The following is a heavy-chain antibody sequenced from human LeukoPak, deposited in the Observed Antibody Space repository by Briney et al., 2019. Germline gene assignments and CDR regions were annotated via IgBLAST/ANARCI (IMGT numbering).Heavy chain of an antibody. CDR3: VKQAGGYGSGSEAL. Sequence: VTPSETLSLTCAVAGASFSGYYWSGIRPPPGKGLEWVGIIYHSGSTYYNPSLQSRITISVDTYKNQFSLKLSSVTAADTAVYHCVKQAGGYGSGSEALWGRGTLVTVSS. J-gene: IGHJ2*01. CDR2: IYHSGST. V-gene: IGHV4-38-2*01. CDR1: GASFSGYY. D-gene: IGHD3-10*01.